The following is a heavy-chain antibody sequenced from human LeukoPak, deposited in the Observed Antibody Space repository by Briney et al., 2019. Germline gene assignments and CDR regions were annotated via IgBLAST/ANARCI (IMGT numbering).Heavy chain of an antibody. Sequence: GESLKISCQGVGFSFTAYWTGWGRQMPGKGLEWMGTIYPGNSDTTYNPYFEVQVTVSADKSTNTSYLQWSSLKASDTAIYFCARVNSGYYRLFDYWGQGTLVTASS. J-gene: IGHJ4*02. D-gene: IGHD3-22*01. CDR2: IYPGNSDT. V-gene: IGHV5-51*01. CDR3: ARVNSGYYRLFDY. CDR1: GFSFTAYW.